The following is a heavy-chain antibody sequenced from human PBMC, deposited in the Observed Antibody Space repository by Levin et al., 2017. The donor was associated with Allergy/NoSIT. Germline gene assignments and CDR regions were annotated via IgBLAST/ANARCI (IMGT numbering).Heavy chain of an antibody. CDR1: GGSISGYY. CDR3: ARGHFNVMY. CDR2: FYYSGTT. Sequence: PSETLSLTCTVAGGSISGYYWSWIRQPPGKGLEWLGYFYYSGTTKYNPSLESRVTISVDTSKNQFSLRLTSVTAADTAVYYCARGHFNVMYWGQGTLVTVSS. J-gene: IGHJ4*02. V-gene: IGHV4-59*01.